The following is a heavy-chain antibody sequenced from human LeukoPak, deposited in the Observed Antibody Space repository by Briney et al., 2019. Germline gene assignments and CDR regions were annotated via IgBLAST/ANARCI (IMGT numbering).Heavy chain of an antibody. J-gene: IGHJ5*02. CDR2: IYNSGSI. CDR3: ARHGYDYGELNWFDP. Sequence: SETLSLTCTVSGGSISSYYWSWIRQPPGKGLEWIGYIYNSGSINYNPSLKSRVTISVDTSKNQFSLKLSSVTAADTAVYYCARHGYDYGELNWFDPWGQGTLVTVSS. D-gene: IGHD4-17*01. V-gene: IGHV4-59*08. CDR1: GGSISSYY.